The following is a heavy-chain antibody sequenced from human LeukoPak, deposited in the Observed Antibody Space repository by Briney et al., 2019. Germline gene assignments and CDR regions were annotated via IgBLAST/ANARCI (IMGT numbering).Heavy chain of an antibody. J-gene: IGHJ4*02. V-gene: IGHV3-74*01. D-gene: IGHD2-15*01. CDR3: ARDGGAATPYDY. Sequence: GGSLRLSCAASGFTFSTHWIHWVRQAPGKGLVWVSRITNDESSASYAVSVNGRFIISRDNAKSTVYLQMNSLTAEDTAVYYCARDGGAATPYDYWGQGTLVTVSS. CDR2: ITNDESSA. CDR1: GFTFSTHW.